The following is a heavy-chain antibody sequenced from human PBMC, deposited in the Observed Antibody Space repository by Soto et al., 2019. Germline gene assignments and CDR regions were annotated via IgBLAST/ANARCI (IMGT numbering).Heavy chain of an antibody. CDR1: GFTFSGST. CDR3: ARALQGIAAAGTFRFDY. V-gene: IGHV3-73*01. Sequence: GGSLRLSCAASGFTFSGSTMHWVRQASGKGLEWVGRIRNKTDRYATAYAASLKGRFTISRDDSKNMAYLQMNSLKTEDTAVYYCARALQGIAAAGTFRFDYWGQGTLVTVSS. J-gene: IGHJ4*02. CDR2: IRNKTDRYAT. D-gene: IGHD6-13*01.